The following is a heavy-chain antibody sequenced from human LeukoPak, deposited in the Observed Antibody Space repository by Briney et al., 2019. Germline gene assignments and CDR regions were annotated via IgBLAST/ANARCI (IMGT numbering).Heavy chain of an antibody. CDR1: GFTVSSNY. D-gene: IGHD1-7*01. V-gene: IGHV3-53*05. CDR3: AKDLTGTTVGYFDY. Sequence: GGSLRLSCAASGFTVSSNYMSWVRQAPGKGLEWVSVIYSGGSTYYADSVKGRFTISRDNSKNTLYLQMNSLRAEDTAVYYCAKDLTGTTVGYFDYWGQGTLVTVSS. J-gene: IGHJ4*02. CDR2: IYSGGST.